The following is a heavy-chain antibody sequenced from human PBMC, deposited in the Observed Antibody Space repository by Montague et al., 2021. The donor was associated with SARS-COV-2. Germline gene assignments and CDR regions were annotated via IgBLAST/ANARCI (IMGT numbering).Heavy chain of an antibody. D-gene: IGHD1-14*01. Sequence: SETLSLTCSVSGASVGSSDWGWIRQSPGKGLEWIGYFYSVGSTDYNPSLKSRATISRGTSKNQFSLKVRSVTAADTAVYYCAGETMTADAFDIWGQGTMVTVSS. CDR1: GASVGSSD. V-gene: IGHV4-59*02. CDR3: AGETMTADAFDI. J-gene: IGHJ3*02. CDR2: FYSVGST.